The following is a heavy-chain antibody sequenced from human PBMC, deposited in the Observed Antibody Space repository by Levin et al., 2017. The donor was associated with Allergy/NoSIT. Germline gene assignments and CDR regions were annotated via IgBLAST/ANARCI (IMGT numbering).Heavy chain of an antibody. J-gene: IGHJ6*02. CDR1: GFTFSSYG. V-gene: IGHV3-30*18. CDR2: ISYDGSNK. Sequence: HPGGSLRLSCAASGFTFSSYGMHWVRQAPGKGLEWVAVISYDGSNKYYADSVKGRFTISRDNSKNTLYLQMNSLRAEDTAVYYCAKDLRSYGGYSSGWADGMDVWGQGTTVTVSS. D-gene: IGHD6-19*01. CDR3: AKDLRSYGGYSSGWADGMDV.